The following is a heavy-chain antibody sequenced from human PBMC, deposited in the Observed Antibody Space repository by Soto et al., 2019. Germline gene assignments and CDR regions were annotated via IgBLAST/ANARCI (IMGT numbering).Heavy chain of an antibody. CDR3: VKLLRSWYGHNALDV. V-gene: IGHV3-23*01. Sequence: LRLSCTASGLTFSNYAMSWVRQAPGKGLEFVSFISGGGGSTYSADSVKGRFTVSRDNLKNTLSLQMNSLRVEDTAVYYCVKLLRSWYGHNALDVWGQGTTVTVSS. D-gene: IGHD4-17*01. CDR2: ISGGGGST. J-gene: IGHJ6*02. CDR1: GLTFSNYA.